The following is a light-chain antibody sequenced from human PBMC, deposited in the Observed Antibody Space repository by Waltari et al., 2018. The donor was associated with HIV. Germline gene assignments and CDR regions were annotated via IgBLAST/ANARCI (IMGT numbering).Light chain of an antibody. CDR3: QSADTSGTMDI. J-gene: IGLJ2*01. V-gene: IGLV3-25*03. Sequence: SDLTQPPSVSVSPGQTASITCPGEVLSKQFGYWYQHKKGQAPVLLIYKDTMRASGIPERFSVTTSRTTVTLAISEVQAEDEADYYCQSADTSGTMDIFGGGTKL. CDR1: VLSKQF. CDR2: KDT.